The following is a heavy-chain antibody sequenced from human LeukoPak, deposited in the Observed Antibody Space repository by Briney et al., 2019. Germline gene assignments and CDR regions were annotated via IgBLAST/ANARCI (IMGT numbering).Heavy chain of an antibody. CDR3: ARESGSYSRYFDY. Sequence: GRSLRLSCAASAFPFSSYGMHWVRQAPGKGLEWVAVIWHDGSHKYYADSVKGRFTISRDNSKNTLYLQMNSLRAEDTAVYYCARESGSYSRYFDYWGQGTLVTVSS. CDR1: AFPFSSYG. CDR2: IWHDGSHK. J-gene: IGHJ4*02. D-gene: IGHD1-26*01. V-gene: IGHV3-33*01.